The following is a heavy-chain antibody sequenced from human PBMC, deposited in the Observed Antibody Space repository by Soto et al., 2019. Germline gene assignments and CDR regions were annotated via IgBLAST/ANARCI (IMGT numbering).Heavy chain of an antibody. D-gene: IGHD6-13*01. V-gene: IGHV3-7*03. Sequence: EVQLVESGGGLVQPGGSLRLSCAASGFTFSSYWMSWVRQAPGKGLEWVANIKQDGSEKYYVDSVKGRFTISRDNAKNSLYLQMNSLRAEDTAVYYCATQKMGGYSCSWLDYWGQGTLVTVSS. J-gene: IGHJ4*02. CDR2: IKQDGSEK. CDR3: ATQKMGGYSCSWLDY. CDR1: GFTFSSYW.